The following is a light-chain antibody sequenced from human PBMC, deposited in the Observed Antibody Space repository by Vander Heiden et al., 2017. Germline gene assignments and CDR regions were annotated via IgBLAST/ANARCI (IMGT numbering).Light chain of an antibody. CDR1: QSLLHSNGYNY. Sequence: DIVMTQSPLSLPVSPGEPPSISCRSSQSLLHSNGYNYLDWYLQKPGQSPQLLIYLGSNRASGVPDRFSGSGSGTDFTLKISRVEAEDVRVYYCMQALQTPPWTFGQGTKVEIK. J-gene: IGKJ1*01. V-gene: IGKV2-28*01. CDR3: MQALQTPPWT. CDR2: LGS.